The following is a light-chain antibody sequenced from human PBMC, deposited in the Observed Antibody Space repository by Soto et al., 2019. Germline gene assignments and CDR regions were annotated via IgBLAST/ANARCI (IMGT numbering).Light chain of an antibody. CDR1: QDITNS. V-gene: IGKV1-33*01. Sequence: DIQMTQSPSSLSASVGDRVTTTCHASQDITNSLSWYQQRPGKAPRLLIYDASVLDRGVPSRVSGSGSGTNFTFTISSLQPEVFATYFCQQYEILPPAFGPGTKVDFK. J-gene: IGKJ3*01. CDR2: DAS. CDR3: QQYEILPPA.